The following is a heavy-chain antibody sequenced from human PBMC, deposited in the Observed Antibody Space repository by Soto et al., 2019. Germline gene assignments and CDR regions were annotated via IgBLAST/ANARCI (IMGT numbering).Heavy chain of an antibody. CDR2: IRSKANSYAT. CDR1: GFTFSGSA. Sequence: GGSLRLSCAASGFTFSGSAMHWVRQASGKGLEWVGRIRSKANSYATAYAASVKGRFTISRDDSKNTAYLQMNSPKTEDTAVYYCTRGPFQEGFGELEYYYGMDLWGQGTTVTVSS. V-gene: IGHV3-73*01. CDR3: TRGPFQEGFGELEYYYGMDL. J-gene: IGHJ6*02. D-gene: IGHD3-10*01.